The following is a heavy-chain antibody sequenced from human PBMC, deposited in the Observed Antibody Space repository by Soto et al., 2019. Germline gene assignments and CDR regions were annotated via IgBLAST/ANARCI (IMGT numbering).Heavy chain of an antibody. J-gene: IGHJ4*02. CDR3: ASGLYDSSGYYSHYYFDY. CDR2: IIPIFGTA. V-gene: IGHV1-69*13. Sequence: GASVKVSCKASGGTFSSYAISWVRQAPGQGLEWMGGIIPIFGTANYAQKFQGRVTITADESTSTAYMELSSLRSEDTAVYYCASGLYDSSGYYSHYYFDYWGQGTLVTVSS. CDR1: GGTFSSYA. D-gene: IGHD3-22*01.